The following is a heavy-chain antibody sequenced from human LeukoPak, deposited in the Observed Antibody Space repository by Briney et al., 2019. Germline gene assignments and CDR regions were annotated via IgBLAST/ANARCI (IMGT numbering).Heavy chain of an antibody. CDR2: IYPGDSDT. J-gene: IGHJ4*02. Sequence: PGESLKISCKGSGYSFTSYWIAWVRQMPGKGLEWMGIIYPGDSDTRYSPSFQGQVTISADKSISTAYLQWSSLKASDTAMYCCARQVDIAVAGYDYWGQGTLITVSS. V-gene: IGHV5-51*01. D-gene: IGHD6-13*01. CDR1: GYSFTSYW. CDR3: ARQVDIAVAGYDY.